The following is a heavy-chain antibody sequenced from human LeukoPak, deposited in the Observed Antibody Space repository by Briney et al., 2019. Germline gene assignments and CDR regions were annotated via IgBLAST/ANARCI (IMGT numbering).Heavy chain of an antibody. J-gene: IGHJ4*02. CDR3: AKEKDSNNWYTDY. D-gene: IGHD6-13*01. CDR2: IPYDGSNK. CDR1: GFTFSSYG. Sequence: QPGGSLRLSCAASGFTFSSYGMPWVRQAPGKGLEWVTFIPYDGSNKYYADSVKGRFTISRDNSKNTLYLQMSCLRAEDTAVYYCAKEKDSNNWYTDYWGQGTLVTVSS. V-gene: IGHV3-30*02.